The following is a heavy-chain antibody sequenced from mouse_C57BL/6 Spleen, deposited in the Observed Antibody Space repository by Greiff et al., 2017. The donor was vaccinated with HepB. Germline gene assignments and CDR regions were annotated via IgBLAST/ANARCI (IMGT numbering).Heavy chain of an antibody. CDR2: IYPYNDGT. J-gene: IGHJ2*01. CDR3: EGTVATGFDY. Sequence: EVKLQESGPELVKPGPSVKMSCKASGYTFTSYVMHWVKQKPGQGLEWIGYIYPYNDGTKYNEKFKGKATLTSDKSSSTAYMELSSLTSEDSAVYYCEGTVATGFDYWGQGTTLTVSS. CDR1: GYTFTSYV. D-gene: IGHD1-1*02. V-gene: IGHV1-14*01.